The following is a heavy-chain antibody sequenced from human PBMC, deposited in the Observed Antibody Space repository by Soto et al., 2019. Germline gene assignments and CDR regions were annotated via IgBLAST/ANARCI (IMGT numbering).Heavy chain of an antibody. CDR1: GCSISSSSYY. J-gene: IGHJ4*02. CDR3: ARDLYYDSSGYCFDY. Sequence: SETLSLTCTVSGCSISSSSYYWGWIRQPPGKGLEWIGSIYYSGSTYYNQSLKSRVTISVDTSKNQFSLKLSSVTAADTALYYCARDLYYDSSGYCFDYWGQGTLVTVSS. V-gene: IGHV4-39*07. CDR2: IYYSGST. D-gene: IGHD3-22*01.